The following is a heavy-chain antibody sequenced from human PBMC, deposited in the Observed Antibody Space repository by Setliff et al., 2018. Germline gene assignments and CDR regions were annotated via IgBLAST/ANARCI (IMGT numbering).Heavy chain of an antibody. D-gene: IGHD3-3*01. CDR2: IIPIFGTA. CDR3: ASSRDYNFWSGYYSPLDY. V-gene: IGHV1-69*13. Sequence: SVKVSCKASGGTFSSYAISWVRQAPGQGLEWMGEIIPIFGTANYAQKFQGRVTITADESTSTAYMELSSLRSEDTAVYYCASSRDYNFWSGYYSPLDYWGQGTLVTVSS. J-gene: IGHJ4*02. CDR1: GGTFSSYA.